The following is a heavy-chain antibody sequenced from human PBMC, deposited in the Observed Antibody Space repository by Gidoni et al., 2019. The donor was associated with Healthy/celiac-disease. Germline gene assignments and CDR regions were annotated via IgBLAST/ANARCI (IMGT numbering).Heavy chain of an antibody. CDR1: GGSISSGGYY. CDR2: IYYSGST. J-gene: IGHJ3*02. Sequence: QVQLQESGPGLVKPSQTLSLTCTVSGGSISSGGYYWSWIRQHPGKGLEWIGYIYYSGSTYYNPSIKSRVTISVDTSKNQFSLKLSSVTAADTAVYYCARAYYDSSGYSDAFDIWGQGTMVTVSS. CDR3: ARAYYDSSGYSDAFDI. D-gene: IGHD3-22*01. V-gene: IGHV4-31*03.